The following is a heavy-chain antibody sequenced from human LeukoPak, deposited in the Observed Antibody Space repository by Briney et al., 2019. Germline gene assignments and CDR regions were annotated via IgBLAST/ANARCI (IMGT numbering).Heavy chain of an antibody. CDR2: IYYSGST. J-gene: IGHJ5*02. CDR3: ARACSYCGFDP. Sequence: PSETLSLTCIVSGGSISSYYWSWIRQPPGKGLEWIGYIYYSGSTNYNPSLKSRVTISVDTSKNQFSLRLSSVTAADTAVYYCARACSYCGFDPWGQGTLVTVSS. CDR1: GGSISSYY. D-gene: IGHD2-21*01. V-gene: IGHV4-59*01.